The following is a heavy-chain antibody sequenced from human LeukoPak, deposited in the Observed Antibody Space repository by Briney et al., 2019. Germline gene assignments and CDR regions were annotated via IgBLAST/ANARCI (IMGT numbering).Heavy chain of an antibody. CDR2: IIPIFGTA. J-gene: IGHJ4*02. CDR3: ARDDLETEYYFDY. Sequence: SVKVSCKASGGTFSSYAISWVRQAPGQGLEWMGRIIPIFGTANYAQKFQGRVTITTDESTSTAYMELSSMRSEDTAVYYCARDDLETEYYFDYWGQGTLVTVSS. D-gene: IGHD3-3*01. CDR1: GGTFSSYA. V-gene: IGHV1-69*05.